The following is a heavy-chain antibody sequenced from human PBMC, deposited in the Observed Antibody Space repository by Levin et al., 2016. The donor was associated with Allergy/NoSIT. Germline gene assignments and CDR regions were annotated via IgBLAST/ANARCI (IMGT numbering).Heavy chain of an antibody. Sequence: GESLKISCAASGFTFSSYAMHWVRQAPGKGLEYVSAISSNGGSTYYANSVKGRFTISRDNSKNTLYLQMGSLRAEDMAVYYCARVYHGDPDRYFDYWGQGTLVTVSS. CDR2: ISSNGGST. J-gene: IGHJ4*02. CDR3: ARVYHGDPDRYFDY. D-gene: IGHD4-17*01. V-gene: IGHV3-64*01. CDR1: GFTFSSYA.